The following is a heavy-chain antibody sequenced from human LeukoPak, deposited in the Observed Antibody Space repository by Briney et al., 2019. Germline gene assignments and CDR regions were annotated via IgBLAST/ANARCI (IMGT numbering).Heavy chain of an antibody. J-gene: IGHJ4*02. CDR2: ITSSGTHI. Sequence: GGSLRLSCAASGFTFSSFNMNWVRQAPGKAMEWVSSITSSGTHIFYADSVRGRFTISRDNAKNSLYLQMNSLRAEDTALYYCARLTMVRGALDYWGQGTLVTVSS. V-gene: IGHV3-21*04. D-gene: IGHD3-10*01. CDR3: ARLTMVRGALDY. CDR1: GFTFSSFN.